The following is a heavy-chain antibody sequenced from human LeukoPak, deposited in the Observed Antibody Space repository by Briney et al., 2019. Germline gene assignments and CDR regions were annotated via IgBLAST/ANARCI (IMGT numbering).Heavy chain of an antibody. CDR3: ARDLGESGRGRDYYYGMDV. D-gene: IGHD3-10*01. CDR2: IWYDGSNK. CDR1: GFTFSSYG. J-gene: IGHJ6*02. Sequence: PGRSLRLSFAASGFTFSSYGMHGVRQAPGKGLEWVAVIWYDGSNKYYADSVKGRFTISRDNSKNKLYLQMNSLRAEDTAVYYCARDLGESGRGRDYYYGMDVWGQGTTVTVSS. V-gene: IGHV3-33*01.